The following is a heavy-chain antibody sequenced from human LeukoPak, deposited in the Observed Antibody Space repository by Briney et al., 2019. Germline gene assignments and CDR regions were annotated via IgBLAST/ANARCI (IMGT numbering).Heavy chain of an antibody. Sequence: SETLSLTCAVYGGSFSGYYWSWIRQPPGKGPEWIGEINHSGSTNYNPSLKSRVTISVDTSKNQFSLKLGSVTAADTAVYYCARVNDDLHDYWGQGTLVTVSS. V-gene: IGHV4-34*01. J-gene: IGHJ4*02. CDR2: INHSGST. D-gene: IGHD2-8*01. CDR1: GGSFSGYY. CDR3: ARVNDDLHDY.